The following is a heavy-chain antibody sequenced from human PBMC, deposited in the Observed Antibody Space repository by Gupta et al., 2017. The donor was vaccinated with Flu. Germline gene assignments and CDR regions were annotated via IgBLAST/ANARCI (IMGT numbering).Heavy chain of an antibody. CDR2: CSGSGGDT. J-gene: IGHJ3*02. CDR1: GFTFSSYA. CDR3: AKGKDGGGGLGDYGAFEI. V-gene: IGHV3-23*04. D-gene: IGHD1-26*01. Sequence: EVQRVESGGGLVQPGGSLRVSCEAPGFTFSSYAMSWVRQAPGKGLEWVSGCSGSGGDTYYADSIKGRFTSSRENSKNTLYLQMNSLRGEDSAVYYCAKGKDGGGGLGDYGAFEIWGQGTMVTLSS.